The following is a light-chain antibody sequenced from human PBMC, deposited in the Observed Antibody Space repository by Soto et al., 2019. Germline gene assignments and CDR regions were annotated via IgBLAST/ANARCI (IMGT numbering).Light chain of an antibody. J-gene: IGLJ3*02. CDR3: AAWDDSLMGV. CDR1: RSNIGSNT. CDR2: GNN. V-gene: IGLV1-44*01. Sequence: QSVLTQPPSASGTPGQRVTISCSGSRSNIGSNTVNWYQQFPGTAPKLLMYGNNQRPSGVPDRFSGSKSGTSASLAISGLQSEDEAVYYCAAWDDSLMGVFGGGTKVTVL.